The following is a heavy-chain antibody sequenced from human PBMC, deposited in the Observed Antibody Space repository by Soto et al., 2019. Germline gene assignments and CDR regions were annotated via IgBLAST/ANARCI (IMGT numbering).Heavy chain of an antibody. CDR3: ARQYSSYYFDY. CDR1: GGSISSGGYY. CDR2: IYYSGST. Sequence: SETLSLTCTVSGGSISSGGYYWSWIRQHPGKGLEWIGYIYYSGSTNYNPSLKSRVTISVDTSKNQFSLKLSSVTAADTAVYYCARQYSSYYFDYWGQGTLVTVSS. V-gene: IGHV4-31*03. J-gene: IGHJ4*02. D-gene: IGHD6-19*01.